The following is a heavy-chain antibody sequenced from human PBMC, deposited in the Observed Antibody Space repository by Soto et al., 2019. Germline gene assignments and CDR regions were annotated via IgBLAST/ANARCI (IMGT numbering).Heavy chain of an antibody. Sequence: ASVKVSCKASGYTFTSYGISWVRQAPGQGLEWMGWISAYNGNTNYAQKLQGRVTMTTDTSTSTAYMELRSLRSDDTAVYYCARGYCSGGSCYPIPFDYRGQRTSVTVSS. CDR3: ARGYCSGGSCYPIPFDY. V-gene: IGHV1-18*01. CDR2: ISAYNGNT. D-gene: IGHD2-15*01. CDR1: GYTFTSYG. J-gene: IGHJ4*02.